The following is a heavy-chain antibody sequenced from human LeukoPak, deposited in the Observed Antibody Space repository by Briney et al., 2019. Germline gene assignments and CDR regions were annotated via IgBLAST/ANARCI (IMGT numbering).Heavy chain of an antibody. CDR3: ARDSDYGDYFDH. Sequence: VGSLRLSCAASDFTFSAYTMNWIRLAPGKGLEWVPSISSSRTYIYYADSVKGRFTISRDNAKNSLYLQMNSLRAEDTALYFCARDSDYGDYFDHWGQGTRVPVSS. J-gene: IGHJ4*02. D-gene: IGHD4-17*01. V-gene: IGHV3-21*06. CDR1: DFTFSAYT. CDR2: ISSSRTYI.